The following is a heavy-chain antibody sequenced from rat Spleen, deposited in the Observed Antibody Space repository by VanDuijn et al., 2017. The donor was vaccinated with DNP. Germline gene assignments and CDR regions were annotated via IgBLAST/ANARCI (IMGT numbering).Heavy chain of an antibody. V-gene: IGHV5S10*01. D-gene: IGHD1-1*01. CDR1: GFTFSDYN. CDR2: IIYDGSGT. J-gene: IGHJ3*01. Sequence: EVQLVESGGGLVQPGRSLKLSCAASGFTFSDYNMAWVRQAPKKGLEWVATIIYDGSGTFYRDSVKGRFTISRDNARNTLYLQMDSLRSEDTATYYCATHSGWFAYWGQGSPVTVSS. CDR3: ATHSGWFAY.